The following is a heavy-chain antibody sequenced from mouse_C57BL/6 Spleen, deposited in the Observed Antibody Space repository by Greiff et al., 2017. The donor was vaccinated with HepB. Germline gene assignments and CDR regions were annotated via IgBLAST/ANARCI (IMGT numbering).Heavy chain of an antibody. V-gene: IGHV14-4*01. J-gene: IGHJ2*01. CDR2: IDPENGDT. CDR3: TTRIITTVVEDY. CDR1: GFNIKDDY. Sequence: VQLQQSGAELVRPGASVKLSCTASGFNIKDDYMHWVKQRPEQGLEWIGWIDPENGDTEYASKFQGKATITADTSSNTAYLQLSSLTSEDTAVYYCTTRIITTVVEDYWGQGTTLTVSS. D-gene: IGHD1-1*01.